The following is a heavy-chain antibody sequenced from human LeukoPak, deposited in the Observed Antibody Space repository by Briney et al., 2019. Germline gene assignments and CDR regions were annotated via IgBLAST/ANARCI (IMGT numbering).Heavy chain of an antibody. CDR1: GFIVSSDY. J-gene: IGHJ4*02. Sequence: GGSLRLSCAVSGFIVSSDYMSWVRQAPGKGLEWVASIKEDASEKYHVDSVKGRFTISRDNARNSLYLQMNSLRPEDTAVYYCARDYLGYWGQGTLVTVSS. V-gene: IGHV3-7*03. CDR3: ARDYLGY. D-gene: IGHD3-10*01. CDR2: IKEDASEK.